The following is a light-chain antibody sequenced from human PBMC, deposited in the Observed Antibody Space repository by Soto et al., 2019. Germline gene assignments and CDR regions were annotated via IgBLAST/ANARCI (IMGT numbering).Light chain of an antibody. Sequence: EMVMTHSPATLSVSPGERATLSCRASQSVGSNLAWYQQKPGQAPRLLIHGASTRATGIPATFSGSQSGTDFTLTITSLQSEDFAVYYCQQYNDWPLTFGGGTRVEIK. J-gene: IGKJ4*01. CDR2: GAS. CDR3: QQYNDWPLT. CDR1: QSVGSN. V-gene: IGKV3-15*01.